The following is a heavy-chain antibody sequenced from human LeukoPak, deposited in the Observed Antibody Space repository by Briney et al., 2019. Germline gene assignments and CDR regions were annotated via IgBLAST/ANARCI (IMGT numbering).Heavy chain of an antibody. J-gene: IGHJ4*02. V-gene: IGHV4-31*03. CDR1: GASITSGAYY. CDR3: ARYYCASSRCPGVDY. D-gene: IGHD2-2*01. CDR2: SSYSGSA. Sequence: SETLSLTYTVSGASITSGAYYWTWIRQHPGEGLEWIGYSSYSGSAYYNPSLKSRVTISVDTSKSQFSLKLSSVTAADTAVYYCARYYCASSRCPGVDYWGQGTLVTVSS.